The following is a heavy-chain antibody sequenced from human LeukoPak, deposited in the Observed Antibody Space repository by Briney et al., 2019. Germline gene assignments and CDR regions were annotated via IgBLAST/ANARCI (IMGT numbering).Heavy chain of an antibody. J-gene: IGHJ3*02. CDR3: ARFSLGNKGGDAFDI. CDR2: IYPGDSDT. CDR1: GYSFTSYW. V-gene: IGHV5-51*01. Sequence: PGESLKISCKGSGYSFTSYWIGWVRQVPGKGLEWMGIIYPGDSDTRYSPSLQGQVTISADKSISTAYLQWSSLKASDTAMYYCARFSLGNKGGDAFDIWGQGTMVTVSS. D-gene: IGHD1/OR15-1a*01.